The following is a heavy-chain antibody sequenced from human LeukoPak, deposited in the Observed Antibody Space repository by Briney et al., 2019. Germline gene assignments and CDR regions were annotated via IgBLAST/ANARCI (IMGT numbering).Heavy chain of an antibody. Sequence: GRSLRLSCAASGFTFDDYAMPWVRQAPGKGLEWVSGISWNSGSIGYADSVKGRFTISRDNAKNSLYLQMNSLRAEDTALYYCAKDIGYDILTTGGNFDYWGQGTLVTVSS. CDR3: AKDIGYDILTTGGNFDY. D-gene: IGHD3-9*01. V-gene: IGHV3-9*01. CDR1: GFTFDDYA. J-gene: IGHJ4*02. CDR2: ISWNSGSI.